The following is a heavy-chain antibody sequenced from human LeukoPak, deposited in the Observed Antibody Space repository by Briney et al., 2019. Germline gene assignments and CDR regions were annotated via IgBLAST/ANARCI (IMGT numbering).Heavy chain of an antibody. CDR1: GFTFSSYA. Sequence: GGSLRLSCAASGFTFSSYAMHWVRQAPGKGLEWVAVISYDGSKEYYADSVKGRFIISRDNSKNTVYVEMNSLRAEDTAVYYCARATVTTGAYFDYWGQGTLVTVSS. D-gene: IGHD4-17*01. CDR2: ISYDGSKE. V-gene: IGHV3-30-3*01. CDR3: ARATVTTGAYFDY. J-gene: IGHJ4*02.